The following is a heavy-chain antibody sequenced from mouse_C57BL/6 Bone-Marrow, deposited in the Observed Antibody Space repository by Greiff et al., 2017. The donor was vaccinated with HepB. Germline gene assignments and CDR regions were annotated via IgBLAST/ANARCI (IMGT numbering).Heavy chain of an antibody. CDR3: ARHGFGDY. CDR1: GFTFSSYG. Sequence: EVNVVESGGDLVKPGGSLKLSCAASGFTFSSYGMSWVRQTPDKRLEWVATISSGGSYTYYPDSVKGRFTISRDNAKNTLYLQMSSLKSEDTAMYYCARHGFGDYWGQGTTLTVSS. D-gene: IGHD2-2*01. J-gene: IGHJ2*01. CDR2: ISSGGSYT. V-gene: IGHV5-6*01.